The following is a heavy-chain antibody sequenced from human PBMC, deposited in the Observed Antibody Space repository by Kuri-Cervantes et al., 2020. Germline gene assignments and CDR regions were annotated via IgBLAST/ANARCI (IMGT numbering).Heavy chain of an antibody. CDR1: GYTFTSYG. Sequence: ASVKVSCKASGYTFTSYGISWVRQAPGQGLEWMGWSSAYNGNTNYAQKLQGRVTMTTDTSTSTAYMELSSLTSEDTAVYFCARGAVLDFWIGHYVNWFDPWGQGTLVTVSS. V-gene: IGHV1-18*01. J-gene: IGHJ5*02. D-gene: IGHD3-3*01. CDR3: ARGAVLDFWIGHYVNWFDP. CDR2: SSAYNGNT.